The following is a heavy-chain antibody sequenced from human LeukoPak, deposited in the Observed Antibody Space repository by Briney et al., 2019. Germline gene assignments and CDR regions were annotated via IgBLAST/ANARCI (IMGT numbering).Heavy chain of an antibody. CDR3: ARGGKDLFGDTAMVTWGDYFDY. J-gene: IGHJ4*02. Sequence: ASVKVSCKASGYTFTSYAMHWVRQAPGQRLEWMGWINAGNGNAKYSQKFQGRVTITRDTSASTAYMELSSLRSEDTAVYYCARGGKDLFGDTAMVTWGDYFDYWGQGTLVTVSS. CDR2: INAGNGNA. D-gene: IGHD5-18*01. CDR1: GYTFTSYA. V-gene: IGHV1-3*01.